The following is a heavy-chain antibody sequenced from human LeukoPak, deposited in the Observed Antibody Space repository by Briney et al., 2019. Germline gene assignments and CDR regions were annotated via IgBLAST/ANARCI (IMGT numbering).Heavy chain of an antibody. J-gene: IGHJ4*02. D-gene: IGHD6-19*01. V-gene: IGHV4-30-2*01. CDR2: IYHSGYT. Sequence: SETLSLTCAVSGGSISSGDYSWNWIRQPPGKGLEWIGYIYHSGYTYYNPSLKSRVTLSVDRSKTQFSLKLSSVTAADTAVYYRARGIAMAYFDYWGQGTLVTVSS. CDR3: ARGIAMAYFDY. CDR1: GGSISSGDYS.